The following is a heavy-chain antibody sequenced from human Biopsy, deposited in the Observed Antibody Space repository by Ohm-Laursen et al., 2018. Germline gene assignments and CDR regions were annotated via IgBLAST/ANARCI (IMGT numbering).Heavy chain of an antibody. J-gene: IGHJ4*02. V-gene: IGHV1-8*01. CDR3: ARWETTLGRSLDS. D-gene: IGHD1-26*01. CDR2: MSPNTGNT. Sequence: ASVKVSCKASGYTSTSHDINWVRQATGQGLEWMGWMSPNTGNTVYAQRFQDRVTMTSGTSTGTAYMELTSLTSDDTAVYFCARWETTLGRSLDSWGQGTLVAVSS. CDR1: GYTSTSHD.